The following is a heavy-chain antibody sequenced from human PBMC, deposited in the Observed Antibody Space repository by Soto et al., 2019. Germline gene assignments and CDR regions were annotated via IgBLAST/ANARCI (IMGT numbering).Heavy chain of an antibody. Sequence: SLRLSCAASGFTFSSYGMHWVRQAPGKGLEGVAVISYDGSNKYYADSVKGRFTISRDNSKNTLYLQMNSLRADDTAVYYCAREGFEGSSWVQEFWYYYYGMDVWGQGTTVTVS. J-gene: IGHJ6*02. CDR1: GFTFSSYG. V-gene: IGHV3-30*03. CDR2: ISYDGSNK. CDR3: AREGFEGSSWVQEFWYYYYGMDV. D-gene: IGHD6-13*01.